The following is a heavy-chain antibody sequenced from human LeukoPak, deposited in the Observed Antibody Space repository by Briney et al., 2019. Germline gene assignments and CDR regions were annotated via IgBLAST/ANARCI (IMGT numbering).Heavy chain of an antibody. D-gene: IGHD6-19*01. CDR2: IGTGAGAVT. J-gene: IGHJ1*01. CDR1: GFTFANFA. CDR3: ARDRGGSGWYYLVQ. Sequence: GGSLRPSCAASGFTFANFAMRWVRQAPGQGLEWVSAIGTGAGAVTLYTDSVKGRFTISRDNSKNTLYLQMNSLRAEDTALYYCARDRGGSGWYYLVQWGQGTRVTVSS. V-gene: IGHV3-23*01.